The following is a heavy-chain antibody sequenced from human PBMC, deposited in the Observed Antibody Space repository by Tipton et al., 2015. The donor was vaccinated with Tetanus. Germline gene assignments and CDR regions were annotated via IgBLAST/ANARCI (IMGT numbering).Heavy chain of an antibody. CDR1: GGTFSSYA. J-gene: IGHJ5*02. D-gene: IGHD3-22*01. CDR3: ARAPGYYDSSGYYYNWFDP. V-gene: IGHV1-69*01. CDR2: IIPIFGTA. Sequence: QSGPEVKKPGSSVKVPCKASGGTFSSYAISWVRQAPGQGLEWMGGIIPIFGTANYAQKFQGRVTITADESTSTAYMELSSLRSEDTAVYYCARAPGYYDSSGYYYNWFDPWGQGTLVTVSS.